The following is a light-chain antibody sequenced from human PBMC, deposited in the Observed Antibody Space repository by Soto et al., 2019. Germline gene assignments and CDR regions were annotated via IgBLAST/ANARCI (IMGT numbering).Light chain of an antibody. V-gene: IGLV2-8*01. CDR3: TSYVGSDIWV. CDR1: SSDVGAYKY. Sequence: QSALTQPPSASGSPGQSVTISCTGTSSDVGAYKYVSWYQQYPGKAPKLMIYEVSKRPSGVPDRFSGSNSGNTASLTVSGLQAEYEADYYCTSYVGSDIWVFGGGTKLTVL. J-gene: IGLJ3*02. CDR2: EVS.